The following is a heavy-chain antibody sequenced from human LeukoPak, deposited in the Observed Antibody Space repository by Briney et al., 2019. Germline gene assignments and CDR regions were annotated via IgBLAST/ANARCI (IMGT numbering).Heavy chain of an antibody. J-gene: IGHJ4*02. CDR1: GFTFSNAW. Sequence: GGSLRLSCAASGFTFSNAWMSWVRQAPGKGLEWVGRIKSKTDGGTTDYAAPVKSRFTISRDASKNTLYVQMNSLKTEDTAVYYCTTGPYDYGSGTYYHWGQGTLVTVSS. D-gene: IGHD3-10*01. V-gene: IGHV3-15*01. CDR3: TTGPYDYGSGTYYH. CDR2: IKSKTDGGTT.